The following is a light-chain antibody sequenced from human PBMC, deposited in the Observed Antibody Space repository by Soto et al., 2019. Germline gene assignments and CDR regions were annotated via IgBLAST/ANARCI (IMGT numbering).Light chain of an antibody. CDR1: QSISSW. CDR3: QYYDIYST. Sequence: DIQMSQSPSTLSASGGDRVMMTCRASQSISSWMAWYQQKPGKAPQLLISRTSSLRTGVPSRFSGYGSGTEFTLTVSSLQPDDFATYYCQYYDIYSTFGQGTKVDIK. CDR2: RTS. V-gene: IGKV1-5*03. J-gene: IGKJ1*01.